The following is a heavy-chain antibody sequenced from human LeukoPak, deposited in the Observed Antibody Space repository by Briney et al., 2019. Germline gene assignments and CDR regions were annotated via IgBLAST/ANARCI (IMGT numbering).Heavy chain of an antibody. D-gene: IGHD3-22*01. CDR1: GFTFSSYG. CDR2: INHSGST. Sequence: GSLRLSCAASGFTFSSYGMSWVRQAPGKGLEWIGEINHSGSTNYNPSLKSRVTISVDTSKNQFSLKLSSVTAADTAVYFCARGSYYSDSSGYSTYHYYYMDVWGKGTTVTVSS. V-gene: IGHV4-34*01. J-gene: IGHJ6*03. CDR3: ARGSYYSDSSGYSTYHYYYMDV.